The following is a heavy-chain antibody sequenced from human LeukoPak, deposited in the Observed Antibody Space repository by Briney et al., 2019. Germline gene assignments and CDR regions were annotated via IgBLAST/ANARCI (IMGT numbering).Heavy chain of an antibody. V-gene: IGHV4-61*02. D-gene: IGHD3-9*01. CDR1: GGSISSGSYY. J-gene: IGHJ5*02. CDR3: ARDLKYNILTGYRSSFGFDP. Sequence: SETLSLTCTVSGGSISSGSYYWSWIRQPAGKGLEWIARIYTSGSSNYNPSLRSRVTISLDTSKNHFSLKLSSVTAADTAVYYCARDLKYNILTGYRSSFGFDPWGQGTLVTVSS. CDR2: IYTSGSS.